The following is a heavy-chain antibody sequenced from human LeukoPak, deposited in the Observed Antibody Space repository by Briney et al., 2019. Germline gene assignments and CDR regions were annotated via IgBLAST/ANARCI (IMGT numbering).Heavy chain of an antibody. CDR3: ARAGSCSGGSCYSRWFDP. Sequence: ASVKVSCKASGYTFTSYGISWVRQAPGQGLEWIGWISPYNDNTNYAQQLQGRVTMTTDTSTSTAYMELRSLGSDDTAVYYCARAGSCSGGSCYSRWFDPWGQGTLVTVSS. D-gene: IGHD2-15*01. CDR2: ISPYNDNT. J-gene: IGHJ5*02. V-gene: IGHV1-18*01. CDR1: GYTFTSYG.